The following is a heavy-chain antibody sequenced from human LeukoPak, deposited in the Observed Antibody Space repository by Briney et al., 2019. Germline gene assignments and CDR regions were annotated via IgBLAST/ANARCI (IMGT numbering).Heavy chain of an antibody. Sequence: ASVKVSCKASGGTFSSYAIIWVRQAPGQGLEWMGRIIPILGIANYAQKFQGRVTITADKSTSTAYMELSSLRSEDTAVYYCASICSSTSCYSDLFDYWGQGTLVTVAS. V-gene: IGHV1-69*04. D-gene: IGHD2-2*01. CDR2: IIPILGIA. CDR1: GGTFSSYA. J-gene: IGHJ4*02. CDR3: ASICSSTSCYSDLFDY.